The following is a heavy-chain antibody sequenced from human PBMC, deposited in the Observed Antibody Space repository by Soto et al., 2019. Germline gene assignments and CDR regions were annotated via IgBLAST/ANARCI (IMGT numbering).Heavy chain of an antibody. CDR2: IYPDDSDV. J-gene: IGHJ3*02. D-gene: IGHD2-8*01. V-gene: IGHV5-51*01. CDR3: ARHLYSLNDAFDI. Sequence: GESLKISCKASGYRFPIYFIGWVRQMPGGGLEYIGIIYPDDSDVRYNPSFQGHVTISADKSITTAYLQWSSLKASDTAMYYCARHLYSLNDAFDIWGQGTMVTVSS. CDR1: GYRFPIYF.